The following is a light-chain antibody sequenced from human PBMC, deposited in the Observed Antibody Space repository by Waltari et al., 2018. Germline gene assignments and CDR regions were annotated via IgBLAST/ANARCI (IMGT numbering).Light chain of an antibody. V-gene: IGKV1-5*03. J-gene: IGKJ4*01. CDR1: QRSNKW. CDR3: QQYNSYSLLS. Sequence: DIQMTQSPSTLSASVGDRFSITCRASQRSNKWLAWYQQKPGQAPKLLIYKASSLESGVPSRFSGSRSGTQFTLTISSLQPDDFATYFCQQYNSYSLLSFGGGTKVEIK. CDR2: KAS.